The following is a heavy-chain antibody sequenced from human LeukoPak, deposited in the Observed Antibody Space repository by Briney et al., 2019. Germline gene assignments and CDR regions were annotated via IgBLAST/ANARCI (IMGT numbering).Heavy chain of an antibody. V-gene: IGHV1-18*01. J-gene: IGHJ1*01. CDR1: GYTFTSYG. CDR2: ISAYNGNT. Sequence: GASVKVSCKASGYTFTSYGISWMRQAPGQGLEWMGGISAYNGNTNYAQKLQGRVTMTTDTSTSTAYMELRSLRSDDTAVYYCARDGYQPLDVTYFQHWGQGTLVTVSS. CDR3: ARDGYQPLDVTYFQH. D-gene: IGHD2-2*01.